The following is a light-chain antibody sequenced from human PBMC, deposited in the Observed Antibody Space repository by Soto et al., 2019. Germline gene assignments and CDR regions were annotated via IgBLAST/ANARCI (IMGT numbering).Light chain of an antibody. CDR2: DVT. V-gene: IGLV2-11*01. CDR1: NSDVGAYKF. CDR3: CSYAGSYTWV. Sequence: QSVLTQPRAVSGSPGQSVTISCTGSNSDVGAYKFVSWLQHNPGEAPKVMIYDVTQRPSGVPDRFSGTKSGNTASLTISGLQAEDEADYYCCSYAGSYTWVFGSGTTVTVL. J-gene: IGLJ1*01.